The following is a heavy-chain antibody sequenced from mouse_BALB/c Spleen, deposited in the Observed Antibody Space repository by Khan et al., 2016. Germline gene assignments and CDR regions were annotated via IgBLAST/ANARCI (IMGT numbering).Heavy chain of an antibody. Sequence: QVRLQQSGAELMKPGASVKISCKATGNIFSSYWIEWVKQRPGHGLEWIGEILPGSGSTNYNEKFKGKATFTAETSSNTAYMQLSSLTSEDSAVYYCARYGNYAMDYWGQGTSVTVSS. V-gene: IGHV1-9*01. CDR2: ILPGSGST. D-gene: IGHD2-1*01. J-gene: IGHJ4*01. CDR1: GNIFSSYW. CDR3: ARYGNYAMDY.